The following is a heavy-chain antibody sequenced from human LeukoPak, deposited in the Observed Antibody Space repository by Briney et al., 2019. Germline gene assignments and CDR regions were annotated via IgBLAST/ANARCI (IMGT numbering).Heavy chain of an antibody. D-gene: IGHD4-17*01. CDR2: INPSGGST. CDR1: GYTFTSYY. V-gene: IGHV1-46*01. J-gene: IGHJ4*02. CDR3: ARVYGDYYFDY. Sequence: ASVKVSCKASGYTFTSYYMHWVRQAPGQGLEWMGIINPSGGSTSYAQKFQGRVTMTRDTSTSTVYMELSSLRSEDTAVYYRARVYGDYYFDYWGQGTLVTVSS.